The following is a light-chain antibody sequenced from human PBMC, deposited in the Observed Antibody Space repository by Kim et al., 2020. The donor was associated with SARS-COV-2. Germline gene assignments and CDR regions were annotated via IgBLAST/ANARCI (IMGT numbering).Light chain of an antibody. Sequence: LSLSPGEGATLPCRARQSVNSNLAWYQQKRGQVPRLLIHDASYRATGIPARFSGSGSGTDFTLTISSLEPEDFAVYYCQQRGKTFGGGTKVDIK. V-gene: IGKV3-11*01. J-gene: IGKJ4*01. CDR3: QQRGKT. CDR2: DAS. CDR1: QSVNSN.